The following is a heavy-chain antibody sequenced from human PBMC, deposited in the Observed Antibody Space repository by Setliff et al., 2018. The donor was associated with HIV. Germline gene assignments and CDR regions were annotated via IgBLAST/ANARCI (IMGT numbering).Heavy chain of an antibody. Sequence: ASGPTLVNPTQTLTLTCTFSGFSLSISGVGVGWIRQPPGKALEWLALLYWDDDKRYSPSLKSRLTLTKDTSKNQVVLTMTNMDPVDTATYYCARRRGLAVADAFDFWGQGTMVTVSS. J-gene: IGHJ3*01. CDR1: GFSLSISGVG. CDR3: ARRRGLAVADAFDF. D-gene: IGHD6-19*01. CDR2: LYWDDDK. V-gene: IGHV2-5*02.